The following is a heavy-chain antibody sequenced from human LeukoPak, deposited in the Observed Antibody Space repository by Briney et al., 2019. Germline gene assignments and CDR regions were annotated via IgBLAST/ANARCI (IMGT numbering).Heavy chain of an antibody. J-gene: IGHJ4*02. Sequence: GGSLRLSCEASGFTFSSYGMHWVRQAPGKGLEWVAVISYDGSNKYYADSVKGRFTISRDNSKNTLYLQMNSLRAEDTAVYYCAKDRYYYDSSGYPDYWGQGTLVTVSS. D-gene: IGHD3-22*01. CDR2: ISYDGSNK. V-gene: IGHV3-30*18. CDR3: AKDRYYYDSSGYPDY. CDR1: GFTFSSYG.